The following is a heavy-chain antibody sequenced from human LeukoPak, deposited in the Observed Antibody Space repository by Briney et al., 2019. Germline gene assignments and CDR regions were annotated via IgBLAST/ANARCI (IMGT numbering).Heavy chain of an antibody. CDR3: AREMYCSGGSCYGDLDY. Sequence: PGGSLRLSCAASGFTFSSYSMNWVRQAPGKGLEWVSSISSSSSYIYYADSVKGRFTISRDNAKNSLYLQMNSLRAEDTAVYYCAREMYCSGGSCYGDLDYWGQETLVTVSS. CDR2: ISSSSSYI. D-gene: IGHD2-15*01. J-gene: IGHJ4*02. CDR1: GFTFSSYS. V-gene: IGHV3-21*01.